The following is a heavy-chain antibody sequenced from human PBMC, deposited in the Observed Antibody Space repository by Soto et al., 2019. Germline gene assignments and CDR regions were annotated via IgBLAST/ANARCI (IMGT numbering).Heavy chain of an antibody. CDR2: ISYDGSNK. CDR1: GFTFSSYG. CDR3: AKAKGPLLWFGELLFDY. Sequence: PGGSLRLSCAASGFTFSSYGMHWVRQAPGKGLEWVAVISYDGSNKYYADSVKGRFTISRDNSKNTLYLQMNSLRAEDTAVYYCAKAKGPLLWFGELLFDYWGQGTLVTVSS. D-gene: IGHD3-10*01. J-gene: IGHJ4*02. V-gene: IGHV3-30*18.